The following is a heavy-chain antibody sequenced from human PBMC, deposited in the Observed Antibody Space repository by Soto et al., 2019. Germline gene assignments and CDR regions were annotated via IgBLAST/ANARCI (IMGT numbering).Heavy chain of an antibody. D-gene: IGHD2-8*01. V-gene: IGHV4-61*01. J-gene: IGHJ4*02. CDR3: ARDYCTNGVCYLDY. CDR1: GGSVSSGSYH. Sequence: QVQLQESGPGLVKPSETLSLTCTASGGSVSSGSYHWSWIRQPPGKGLEWIGYIFYSGGTNYNPSLKSRVTISVDTSKNQFPLKLSSVTAADTAVYYCARDYCTNGVCYLDYWGQGTLVTVSS. CDR2: IFYSGGT.